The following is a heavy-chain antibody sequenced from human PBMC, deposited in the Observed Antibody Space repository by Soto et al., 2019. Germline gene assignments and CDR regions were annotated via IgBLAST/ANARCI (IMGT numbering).Heavy chain of an antibody. CDR2: ISTYTGRT. D-gene: IGHD6-6*01. J-gene: IGHJ6*02. V-gene: IGHV1-18*04. CDR3: AREGKFVPNGNQLMDV. CDR1: GYTFSDNG. Sequence: QVQLVQSGAELKKPGASVKVSCKASGYTFSDNGISWVRQAPGQGLEWMGWISTYTGRTNYAQKFQGRVTLTTDTSTSTAYMNLRSLRPDDTAVYFCAREGKFVPNGNQLMDVWGQGTTVTVSS.